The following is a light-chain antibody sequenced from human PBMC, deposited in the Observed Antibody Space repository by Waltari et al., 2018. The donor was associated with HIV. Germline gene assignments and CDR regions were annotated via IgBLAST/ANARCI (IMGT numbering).Light chain of an antibody. CDR2: EVS. Sequence: QSALPQPPSASGSPGQSVTIPCPGPSRDVGGYNYVSWYQLHPGKAPKLMIYEVSKRPTGVPDRFSGSKSGNTASLTVSGLQSEDEADYFCASYAGSTNVFGTGTKVTVL. CDR3: ASYAGSTNV. V-gene: IGLV2-8*01. J-gene: IGLJ1*01. CDR1: SRDVGGYNY.